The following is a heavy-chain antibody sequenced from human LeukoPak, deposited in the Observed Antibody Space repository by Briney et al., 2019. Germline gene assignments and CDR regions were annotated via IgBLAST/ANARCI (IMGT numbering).Heavy chain of an antibody. CDR2: ISGSGGST. V-gene: IGHV3-23*01. D-gene: IGHD3-9*01. CDR1: GFTFSSYA. J-gene: IGHJ6*02. CDR3: AKDLSDILTGYYYYYGMDV. Sequence: PGGSLRLSCAASGFTFSSYAMSWVRQAPGKGLEWVSAISGSGGSTYYADSVKGRFTISRGNSKNTLYLQMNSLRAEDTAVYYCAKDLSDILTGYYYYYGMDVWGQGTTVTVSS.